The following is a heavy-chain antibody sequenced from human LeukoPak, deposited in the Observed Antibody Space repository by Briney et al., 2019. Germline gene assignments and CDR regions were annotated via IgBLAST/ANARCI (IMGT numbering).Heavy chain of an antibody. CDR2: ISSTSSYI. J-gene: IGHJ4*02. V-gene: IGHV3-21*01. CDR1: GFSFNSYS. CDR3: ARKGNWNYDY. D-gene: IGHD1-1*01. Sequence: PGGSLRLSCTASGFSFNSYSMNWVRQAPGKGLEWVSSISSTSSYIHYADSVKGRFTISRDNARNSLYLQMNSLRVEDTAAYYCARKGNWNYDYWGQGTLVTVSS.